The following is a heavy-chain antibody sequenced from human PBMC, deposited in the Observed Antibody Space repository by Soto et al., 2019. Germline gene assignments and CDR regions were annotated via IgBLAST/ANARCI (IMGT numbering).Heavy chain of an antibody. CDR1: GGTFSSYA. J-gene: IGHJ4*02. V-gene: IGHV1-69*06. Sequence: QVQLVQSGAEVKKPGSSVKVSCKASGGTFSSYAISWVRQAPGQGLEWMGGIIPIFGTANYAQKFQGRVTITADKATSTADMELSSLRSEDTAGYYWARSSNLHSSPKDYWGQGTLVTVSS. D-gene: IGHD6-13*01. CDR3: ARSSNLHSSPKDY. CDR2: IIPIFGTA.